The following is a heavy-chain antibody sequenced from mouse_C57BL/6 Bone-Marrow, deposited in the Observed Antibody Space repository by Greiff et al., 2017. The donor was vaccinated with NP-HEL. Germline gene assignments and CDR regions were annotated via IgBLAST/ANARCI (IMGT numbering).Heavy chain of an antibody. CDR3: RGSWNYFDY. CDR2: IDPETGGT. V-gene: IGHV1-15*01. D-gene: IGHD1-1*02. CDR1: GYTLTDYE. Sequence: QVQLQQSGAELVRPGASVTLSCKASGYTLTDYEMHWVKQTPVHGLEWIGAIDPETGGTAYNQKFKGKAILTADKSSSTAYMELRSLTSEDSAVYYCRGSWNYFDYWGQGTTLTVSS. J-gene: IGHJ2*01.